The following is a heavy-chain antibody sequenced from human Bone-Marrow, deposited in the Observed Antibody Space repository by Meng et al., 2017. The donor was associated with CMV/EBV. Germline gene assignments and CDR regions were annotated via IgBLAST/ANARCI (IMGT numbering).Heavy chain of an antibody. D-gene: IGHD6-19*01. Sequence: VQLGWSGGGLIRPWGSLGLSCAASGFTVSSNYMSWVRQAPGKGLEWVSVIYSGGSTYYADSVKGRFTISRDNSKNTLYLQMNSLRAEDTAVYYCARGLVLGYWGQGTLVTVSS. CDR1: GFTVSSNY. J-gene: IGHJ4*02. V-gene: IGHV3-53*01. CDR2: IYSGGST. CDR3: ARGLVLGY.